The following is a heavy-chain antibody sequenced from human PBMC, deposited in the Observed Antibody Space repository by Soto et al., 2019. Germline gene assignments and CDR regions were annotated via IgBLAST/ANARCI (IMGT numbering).Heavy chain of an antibody. CDR2: IYHSGST. CDR1: GGSIGGDS. D-gene: IGHD2-8*01. J-gene: IGHJ6*02. V-gene: IGHV4-59*01. CDR3: ARAGIVQVSYDMDV. Sequence: PSETLSLTCTVSGGSIGGDSWSWIRQSPGKGLDFIGYIYHSGSTNYNPSLKSRVTISMDTSKNQFSLRLSSVTAADTAVYYCARAGIVQVSYDMDVWGQGTQDTVSS.